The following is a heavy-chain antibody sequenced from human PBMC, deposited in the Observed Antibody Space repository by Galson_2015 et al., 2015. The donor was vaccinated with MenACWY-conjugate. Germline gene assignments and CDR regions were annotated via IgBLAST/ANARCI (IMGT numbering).Heavy chain of an antibody. CDR2: INYDGSGT. V-gene: IGHV3-74*01. D-gene: IGHD3-16*01. Sequence: SLRLSCAAAGFTFRNYWMHWVRHVPGKGLAWVTRINYDGSGTSYADSVRGRFTISRDNAKNTLYLQMNSLRAEDTALYYCARAPSDNDYLIAMDVWGQGTTVTVSS. CDR3: ARAPSDNDYLIAMDV. J-gene: IGHJ6*02. CDR1: GFTFRNYW.